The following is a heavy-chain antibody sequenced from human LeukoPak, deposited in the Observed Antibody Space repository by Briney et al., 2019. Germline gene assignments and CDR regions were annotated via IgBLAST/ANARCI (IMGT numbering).Heavy chain of an antibody. D-gene: IGHD6-19*01. V-gene: IGHV3-9*01. J-gene: IGHJ5*02. CDR3: AKDSSGWPPGWFDP. CDR1: GFTFDDYA. Sequence: PGGSLRLSCAASGFTFDDYAMHWVRQAPGEGLEWVSGISWNSGSIGYADSVKGRFTISRDNAKNSLYLQMNSLRAEDTALYYRAKDSSGWPPGWFDPWGQGTLVTVSS. CDR2: ISWNSGSI.